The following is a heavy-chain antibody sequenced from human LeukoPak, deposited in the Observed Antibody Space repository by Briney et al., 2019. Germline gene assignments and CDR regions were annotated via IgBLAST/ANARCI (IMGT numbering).Heavy chain of an antibody. V-gene: IGHV4-59*01. D-gene: IGHD6-13*01. CDR3: ARALRQQLVTGWFDP. J-gene: IGHJ5*02. CDR2: IYHSGSI. CDR1: GDSISSYY. Sequence: SETLSLTCTVSGDSISSYYWSWIRQPPGGGLEWVGYIYHSGSINYNPSLKSRVTISVDTSKNQFSLKLISVTAADTAVYYCARALRQQLVTGWFDPWGQGTLVTVSS.